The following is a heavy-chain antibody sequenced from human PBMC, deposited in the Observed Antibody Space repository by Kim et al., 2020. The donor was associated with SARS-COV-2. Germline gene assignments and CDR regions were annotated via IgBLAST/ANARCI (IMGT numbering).Heavy chain of an antibody. Sequence: EASLKGRFTLSRDNSKNTLYLQMNSLRAEDTAVYYCARDYYGSGSYSFDIWGQGTMVTISS. D-gene: IGHD3-10*01. CDR3: ARDYYGSGSYSFDI. J-gene: IGHJ3*02. V-gene: IGHV3-53*01.